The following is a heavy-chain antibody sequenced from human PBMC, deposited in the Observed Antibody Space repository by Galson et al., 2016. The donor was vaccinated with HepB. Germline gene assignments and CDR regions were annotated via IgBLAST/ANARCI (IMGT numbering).Heavy chain of an antibody. CDR2: IGTAGDT. Sequence: SLRLSCAASGLTFNTYDMHWVRQPTGKGLECVSAIGTAGDTYYPSSVKGRFTISRENAKNSLYLQMNSLRAGDTAVYYCARGGGFPSYYYYGMDVWGQGTTVTVSS. J-gene: IGHJ6*02. CDR1: GLTFNTYD. D-gene: IGHD3-16*01. CDR3: ARGGGFPSYYYYGMDV. V-gene: IGHV3-13*01.